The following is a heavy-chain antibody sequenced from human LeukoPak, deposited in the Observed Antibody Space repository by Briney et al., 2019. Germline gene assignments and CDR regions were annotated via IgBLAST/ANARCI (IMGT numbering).Heavy chain of an antibody. CDR2: ISGDGSIT. J-gene: IGHJ4*02. CDR3: ARDIAVSGNYFDY. CDR1: GFTISGYW. D-gene: IGHD6-19*01. V-gene: IGHV3-74*01. Sequence: GGSLRLSCAASGFTISGYWMHWVRQAPGKGLVWVSRISGDGSITAYADSVKGRFTISRDNAKNTLYLQMNSLRAEDTAVYYCARDIAVSGNYFDYWGQGTLVTVSS.